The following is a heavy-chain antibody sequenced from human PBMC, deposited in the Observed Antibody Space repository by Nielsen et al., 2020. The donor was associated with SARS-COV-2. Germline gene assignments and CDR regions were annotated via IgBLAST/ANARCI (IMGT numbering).Heavy chain of an antibody. Sequence: ASVKVSCKVSGYTLTELSMYWVRQAPGNGFEWMGGFDPEDGETIYAQKFQGRVTMTEDTSTDTAYMELSSLRSEDTAVYYCASITAMVEDGGYFDYWGQGTLVTVSS. CDR1: GYTLTELS. CDR3: ASITAMVEDGGYFDY. CDR2: FDPEDGET. J-gene: IGHJ4*02. V-gene: IGHV1-24*01. D-gene: IGHD5-18*01.